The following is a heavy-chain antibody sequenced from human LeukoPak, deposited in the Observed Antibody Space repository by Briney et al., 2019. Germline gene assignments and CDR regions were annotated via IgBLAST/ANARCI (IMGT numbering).Heavy chain of an antibody. CDR2: ISWNSGSI. CDR1: GFTFDDYA. CDR3: AKDTEAVGSLGYFDY. V-gene: IGHV3-9*03. J-gene: IGHJ4*02. D-gene: IGHD1-14*01. Sequence: TGRSLRLSCAASGFTFDDYAIHWVRQAPGKGLEWVSGISWNSGSIGYADSVKGRFTISRDNAKNSLYLQMNSLRAEDMALYYCAKDTEAVGSLGYFDYWGQGTLVTVSS.